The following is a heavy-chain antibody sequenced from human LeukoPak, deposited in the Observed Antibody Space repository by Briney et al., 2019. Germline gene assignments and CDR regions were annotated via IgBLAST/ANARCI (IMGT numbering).Heavy chain of an antibody. V-gene: IGHV3-30-3*01. J-gene: IGHJ6*03. Sequence: PGGSLRLSCAASGFTFSSYAMHWVRQAPGKGLEWVAVISYDGSNKYYADSVKGRFTISRDNSKNTLYLQMNSLRAEDTAVYYCARDFYDPPYYYYYMDVWGKGTTVTVSS. CDR1: GFTFSSYA. D-gene: IGHD3-3*01. CDR2: ISYDGSNK. CDR3: ARDFYDPPYYYYYMDV.